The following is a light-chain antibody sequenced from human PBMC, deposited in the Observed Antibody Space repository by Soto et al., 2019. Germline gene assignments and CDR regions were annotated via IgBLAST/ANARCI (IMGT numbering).Light chain of an antibody. CDR3: QQYVSSPWA. CDR1: QSISNN. J-gene: IGKJ1*01. Sequence: TQSPVTLSVSPGDRATLSCRANQSISNNLAWYQQKSGQAPRLLIYSASTRATGIPARFSGSGSGTEFTLTISSLQSEDFAVYYCQQYVSSPWAFGQGTKVEI. V-gene: IGKV3-15*01. CDR2: SAS.